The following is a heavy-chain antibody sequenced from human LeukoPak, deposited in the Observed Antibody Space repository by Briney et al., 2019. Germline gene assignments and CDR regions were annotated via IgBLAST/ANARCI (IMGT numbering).Heavy chain of an antibody. V-gene: IGHV1-24*01. CDR3: ATVDCGGDCYSY. CDR2: FDPEEGET. D-gene: IGHD2-21*02. J-gene: IGHJ4*02. Sequence: ASVKVSCKVSGYTLTELSMHCVRQTPGKGLEWMGGFDPEEGETIYAQKFQGRVTMTEDTSTDTAYMELSSLRSEDTAVYYCATVDCGGDCYSYWGQGTLVTVSS. CDR1: GYTLTELS.